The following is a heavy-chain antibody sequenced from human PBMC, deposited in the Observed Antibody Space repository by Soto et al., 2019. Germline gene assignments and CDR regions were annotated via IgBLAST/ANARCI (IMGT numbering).Heavy chain of an antibody. Sequence: QVQLLQSGAEVTKPGSSLKISCKASGGTFSSYTISWVRQAPGQGLEWMGRIIPILGIANYAQKFQGRVTITADKSTSTAYMELSSLRSEDTAVYYCASRYDIGDYWGQATLVTVSS. V-gene: IGHV1-69*02. D-gene: IGHD3-9*01. CDR2: IIPILGIA. CDR3: ASRYDIGDY. CDR1: GGTFSSYT. J-gene: IGHJ4*02.